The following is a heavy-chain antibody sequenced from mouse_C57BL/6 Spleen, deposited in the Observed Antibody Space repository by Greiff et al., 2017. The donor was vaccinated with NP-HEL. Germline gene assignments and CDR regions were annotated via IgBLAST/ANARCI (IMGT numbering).Heavy chain of an antibody. CDR1: GFTFSNYW. D-gene: IGHD4-1*02. CDR2: IRLKSDNYAT. Sequence: EVKLEESGGGLVQPGGSMKLSCVASGFTFSNYWMNWVRQSPEKGLEWVAQIRLKSDNYATHYAESVKGRFTISRDDSKSSVYLQMNNLRAEDTGIYYCTGQLFSWFAYWGQGTLVTVSA. V-gene: IGHV6-3*01. J-gene: IGHJ3*01. CDR3: TGQLFSWFAY.